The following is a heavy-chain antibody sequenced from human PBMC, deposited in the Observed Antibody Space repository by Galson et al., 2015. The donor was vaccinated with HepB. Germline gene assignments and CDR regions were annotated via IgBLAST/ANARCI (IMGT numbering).Heavy chain of an antibody. CDR2: IYPGDSDT. Sequence: QSGAEVKKPGESLKISCKGSGYTSTNYWIGWVRQMPGKGLEWMGIIYPGDSDTRYSPSFQGQVTFSADKSISTAYLQWSSLKASDTAMYYCARPLTSTSEAFDIWGQGTMVTVSS. D-gene: IGHD2-2*01. CDR1: GYTSTNYW. CDR3: ARPLTSTSEAFDI. J-gene: IGHJ3*02. V-gene: IGHV5-51*01.